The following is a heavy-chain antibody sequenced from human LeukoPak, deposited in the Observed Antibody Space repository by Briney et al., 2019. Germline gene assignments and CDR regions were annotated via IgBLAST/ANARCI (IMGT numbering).Heavy chain of an antibody. D-gene: IGHD1-26*01. V-gene: IGHV4-34*01. CDR1: GISFSDSY. CDR3: ARVVGSGGFFDY. J-gene: IGHJ4*02. Sequence: SETLSLTCAVNGISFSDSYWTWIRQSPGKGLEWIGEISHTGSTKYNPSLRGRVTISGDTAKNQFSLRLSSVTAADTAVYYCARVVGSGGFFDYWGQGTLVTVSS. CDR2: ISHTGST.